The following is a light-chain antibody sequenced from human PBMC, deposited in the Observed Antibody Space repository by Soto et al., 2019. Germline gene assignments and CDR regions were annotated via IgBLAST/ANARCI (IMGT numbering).Light chain of an antibody. CDR1: SRDVGSYNL. Sequence: QSALTQPASVSGSPGQSITISCTGTSRDVGSYNLVSWYQKHPGKAPKLIIYEGSKRPSGVSDRFSGSKSGNTASLTISGLQAEDESDYYCCSNAGSNTWVFGGGTKVTVL. J-gene: IGLJ3*02. V-gene: IGLV2-23*01. CDR3: CSNAGSNTWV. CDR2: EGS.